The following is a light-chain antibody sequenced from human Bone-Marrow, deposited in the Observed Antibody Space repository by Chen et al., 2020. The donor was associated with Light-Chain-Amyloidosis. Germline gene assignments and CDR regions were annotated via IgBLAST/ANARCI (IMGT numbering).Light chain of an antibody. CDR1: SSDVVSYNL. J-gene: IGLJ1*01. CDR3: CSYAGSSTYV. Sequence: QSALTQPASVSGSPGQSITISRTGTSSDVVSYNLVSWYQQHPGKAPKLMIYEVSKRPSGVSNRFSGSKSGNTASLTISGLQAEDEADYYCCSYAGSSTYVFGTGTKVTVL. V-gene: IGLV2-23*02. CDR2: EVS.